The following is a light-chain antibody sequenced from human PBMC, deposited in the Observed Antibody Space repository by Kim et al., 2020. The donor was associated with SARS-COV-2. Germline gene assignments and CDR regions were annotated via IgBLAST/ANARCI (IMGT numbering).Light chain of an antibody. CDR1: QSISSW. J-gene: IGKJ2*01. V-gene: IGKV1-5*01. Sequence: DIQMTQSPSTLSASVGDRVTITCRASQSISSWLAWYQQKPGKAPNLLIYTASSLHSGVPSRFSASGSGTEFTLTISSLQPEDSATYYCQQYKNTPLTFGEGTKLEI. CDR3: QQYKNTPLT. CDR2: TAS.